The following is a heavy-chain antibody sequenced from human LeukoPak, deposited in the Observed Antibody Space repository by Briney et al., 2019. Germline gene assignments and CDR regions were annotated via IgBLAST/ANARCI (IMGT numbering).Heavy chain of an antibody. V-gene: IGHV3-21*05. Sequence: GGSLRLSCAAFGFTFKSYSMNWVRQAPGKGLEWVAFITSTSGDMFYADSVKGRFTISRDNAKNSLYLQMDSLRAEDTAVYYCARAAGYYFDYWGQGSLVTVSS. CDR1: GFTFKSYS. CDR3: ARAAGYYFDY. J-gene: IGHJ4*02. CDR2: ITSTSGDM.